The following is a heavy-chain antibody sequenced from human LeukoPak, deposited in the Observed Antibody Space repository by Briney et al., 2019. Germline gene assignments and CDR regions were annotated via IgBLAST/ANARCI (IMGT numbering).Heavy chain of an antibody. CDR2: IRYDESNK. V-gene: IGHV3-30*02. CDR1: GFTLSSYG. Sequence: GGSLRLSCAASGFTLSSYGMQWVRQAPGKGLEWVAFIRYDESNKDYADSVKGRFTISRDNSKNTLYLQMNSLRAEDTAVYYCARDERDYYGSGSYIYWGQGTLVTVSS. J-gene: IGHJ4*02. D-gene: IGHD3-10*01. CDR3: ARDERDYYGSGSYIY.